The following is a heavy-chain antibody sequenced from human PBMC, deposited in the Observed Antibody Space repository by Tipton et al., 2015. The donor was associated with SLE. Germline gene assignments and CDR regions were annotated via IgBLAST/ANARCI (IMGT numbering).Heavy chain of an antibody. CDR3: ARSLAYSDY. J-gene: IGHJ4*02. CDR2: ISYDGSNE. Sequence: SLRLSCVVSGFSFSTYAMHWVRQAPGKRLEWVAVISYDGSNENYADSVKGRFTISRDNSKSTLYLQMNSLRAEDTAVYFCARSLAYSDYWGQGTLVTVSS. D-gene: IGHD2-21*01. CDR1: GFSFSTYA. V-gene: IGHV3-30*04.